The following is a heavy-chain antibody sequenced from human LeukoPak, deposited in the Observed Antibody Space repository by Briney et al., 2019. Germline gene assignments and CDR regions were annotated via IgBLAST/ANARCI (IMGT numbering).Heavy chain of an antibody. Sequence: SETLSLTCTVSGVSISSSSYYWGWIRQPPGKGLEWIGSIYYSGSTYYNPSLKSRVTISVDTSKNQFSLKLSSVTAADTAVYYCARREQQLLVWFDPWGQGTLVTVSS. CDR3: ARREQQLLVWFDP. CDR2: IYYSGST. J-gene: IGHJ5*02. CDR1: GVSISSSSYY. V-gene: IGHV4-39*01. D-gene: IGHD6-13*01.